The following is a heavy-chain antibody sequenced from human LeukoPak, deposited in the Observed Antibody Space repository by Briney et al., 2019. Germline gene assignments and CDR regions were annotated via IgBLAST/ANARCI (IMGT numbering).Heavy chain of an antibody. D-gene: IGHD3-10*01. CDR1: GYTFTSYG. V-gene: IGHV1-18*01. J-gene: IGHJ5*02. CDR2: ISAYNGNT. CDR3: ARDVLGITMVRGENWFDP. Sequence: GASVKVSCKASGYTFTSYGISWVRQAPGQGLEWMGWISAYNGNTNYAQKLQGRVTMTTDTSTSTAYMELRSLRSDDTAVYYCARDVLGITMVRGENWFDPWGQGTLVTVSS.